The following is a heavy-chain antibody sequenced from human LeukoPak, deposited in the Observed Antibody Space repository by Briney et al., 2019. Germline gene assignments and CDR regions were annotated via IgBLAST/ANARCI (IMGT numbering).Heavy chain of an antibody. J-gene: IGHJ4*02. Sequence: ASVKVSCKTSGYTFTGYYMHWVRQAPGQGLEWMGWIIPNNGGTNYAQKFQGRVTMTRDTSISTAFMEPSRLRSDDTAIYYCARANQNYFDYWGQGTLVTVSS. CDR1: GYTFTGYY. CDR3: ARANQNYFDY. CDR2: IIPNNGGT. D-gene: IGHD1-14*01. V-gene: IGHV1-2*02.